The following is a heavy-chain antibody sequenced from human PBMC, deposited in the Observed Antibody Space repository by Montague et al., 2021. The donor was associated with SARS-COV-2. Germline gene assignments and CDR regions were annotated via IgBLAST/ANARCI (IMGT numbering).Heavy chain of an antibody. D-gene: IGHD3-22*01. CDR2: IYYSGST. CDR1: GGAISSSSYY. Sequence: SETLSLTYTVSGGAISSSSYYWGWIRQPPGKGLEWIGSIYYSGSTYYNPSLKSRVTISVDTSKNQFSLKLSSVTAADTAVYYCARDTRITMLVVVNRYGMDVWGQGTTVTASS. J-gene: IGHJ6*02. V-gene: IGHV4-39*07. CDR3: ARDTRITMLVVVNRYGMDV.